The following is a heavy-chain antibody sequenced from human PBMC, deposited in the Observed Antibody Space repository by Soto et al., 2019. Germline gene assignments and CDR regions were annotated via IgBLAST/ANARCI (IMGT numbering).Heavy chain of an antibody. D-gene: IGHD3-10*01. CDR1: GFTFSSYA. CDR2: ISYDGSNK. J-gene: IGHJ6*02. CDR3: ARASGMVRGVRDWVGS. Sequence: GGSLRLSCAASGFTFSSYAMHWVRQAPGKGLEWVAVISYDGSNKYYADSVKGRFTISRDNSKNTLYLQMNSLRAEDTAVYYCARASGMVRGVRDWVGSWGQGTTVTVSS. V-gene: IGHV3-30-3*01.